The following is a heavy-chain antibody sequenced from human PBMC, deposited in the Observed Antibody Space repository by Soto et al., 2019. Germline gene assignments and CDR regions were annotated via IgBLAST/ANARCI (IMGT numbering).Heavy chain of an antibody. D-gene: IGHD3-9*01. Sequence: GGSLRLSCAASGFTFSSYTMNWVRQAPGKGLEWVSSISSGSSYIYYADSMKGRFTISRDNAKNSLYLQMNSLRSEDTAVYYCPRDIAYDILTGYPYNWFDPWGQETLVTVSS. J-gene: IGHJ5*02. CDR3: PRDIAYDILTGYPYNWFDP. CDR1: GFTFSSYT. CDR2: ISSGSSYI. V-gene: IGHV3-21*01.